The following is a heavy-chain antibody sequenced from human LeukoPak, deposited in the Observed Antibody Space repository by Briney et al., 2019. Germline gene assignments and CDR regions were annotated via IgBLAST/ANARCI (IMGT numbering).Heavy chain of an antibody. Sequence: GSLRLSCAASGFTFSSYAMTWVRQAPGKGLEWVSAISGSGGSTYYADSVKGRFTISRDNSKNTLFLQMNSLRAEDTAVYYCAKEGCSGGSCYGYYYYMDVWGKGTTVTISS. J-gene: IGHJ6*03. D-gene: IGHD2-15*01. V-gene: IGHV3-23*01. CDR2: ISGSGGST. CDR3: AKEGCSGGSCYGYYYYMDV. CDR1: GFTFSSYA.